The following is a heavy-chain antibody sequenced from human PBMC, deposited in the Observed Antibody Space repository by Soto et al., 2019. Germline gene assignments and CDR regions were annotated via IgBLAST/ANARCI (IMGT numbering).Heavy chain of an antibody. CDR3: ARGYYDSSGYYYFDY. Sequence: GGSLRLSCAASGFTFSSYGMHWVRQAPGKGLEWVAVIWYDGSNKYYADSVKGRFTISRDNSKNTLYLQMNSLRAEDTAVYYCARGYYDSSGYYYFDYWGQGTLVTVSS. D-gene: IGHD3-22*01. CDR2: IWYDGSNK. CDR1: GFTFSSYG. J-gene: IGHJ4*02. V-gene: IGHV3-33*01.